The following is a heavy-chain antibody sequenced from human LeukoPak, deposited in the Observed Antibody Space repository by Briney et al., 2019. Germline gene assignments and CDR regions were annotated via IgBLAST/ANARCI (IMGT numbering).Heavy chain of an antibody. CDR3: ARSAYYDFWSGYLPDSYYYYGMDV. Sequence: PSETLSLTCAVYGGSFSGYYWSWIRQPPGKGLEWIGEINHSGSTNYNPSLKSRVTISVDTSKDQFSLKLSSVTAADTAVYYCARSAYYDFWSGYLPDSYYYYGMDVWGQGTTVTVSS. D-gene: IGHD3-3*01. V-gene: IGHV4-34*01. CDR2: INHSGST. J-gene: IGHJ6*02. CDR1: GGSFSGYY.